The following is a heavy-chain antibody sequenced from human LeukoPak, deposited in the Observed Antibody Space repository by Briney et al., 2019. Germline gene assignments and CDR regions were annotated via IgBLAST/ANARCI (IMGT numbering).Heavy chain of an antibody. CDR2: IYYGETT. D-gene: IGHD1-26*01. J-gene: IGHJ4*02. Sequence: SETLSLTCTVSGASISSSNFYWDWIRQSPGRGLEWIGNIYYGETTSYNPSFKSRVTISVDTSKNQFSLKVNSVTAADTAMYFCVRHYVLHIVGPSYWGQGILVTVSS. CDR3: VRHYVLHIVGPSY. CDR1: GASISSSNFY. V-gene: IGHV4-39*01.